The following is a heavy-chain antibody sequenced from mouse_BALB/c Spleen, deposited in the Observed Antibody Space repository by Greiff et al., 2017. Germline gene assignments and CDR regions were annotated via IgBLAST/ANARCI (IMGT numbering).Heavy chain of an antibody. D-gene: IGHD2-4*01. Sequence: QVQLQQSGAELAKPGASVKMSCKASGYTFTSYWMHWVKQRPGQGLKWIGYINPSTGYPEYNQKFKDKATLTADKSSSTAYMQLSSLTSEDSAVYYCARPRLPYYAMDYWGQGTSVTVSS. V-gene: IGHV1-7*01. J-gene: IGHJ4*01. CDR2: INPSTGYP. CDR1: GYTFTSYW. CDR3: ARPRLPYYAMDY.